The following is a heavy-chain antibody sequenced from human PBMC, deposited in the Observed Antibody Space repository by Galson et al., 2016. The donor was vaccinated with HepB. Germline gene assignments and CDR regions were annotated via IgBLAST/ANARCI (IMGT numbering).Heavy chain of an antibody. CDR2: IYWDDDK. CDR1: GFALGTRGVG. V-gene: IGHV2-5*02. CDR3: AHSVTFGGVARRFDY. J-gene: IGHJ4*02. D-gene: IGHD3-16*01. Sequence: PALVKPTQTLTLTCTFSGFALGTRGVGVGWIRQPPGKALEWLAVIYWDDDKRYSPSLKSRLTITKDTSKNQVVLTMTNMDPVDTATYYCAHSVTFGGVARRFDYWGQGTLVTVSS.